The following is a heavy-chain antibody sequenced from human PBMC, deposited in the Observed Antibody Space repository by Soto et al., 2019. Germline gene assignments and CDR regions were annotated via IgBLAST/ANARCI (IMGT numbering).Heavy chain of an antibody. D-gene: IGHD1-26*01. CDR1: GGSFSGYY. V-gene: IGHV4-34*01. Sequence: SETLSLTCAVYGGSFSGYYWSWIRQPPGKGLEWIGEINHSGSTNYNPSLKSRVPISVDTSKNQFSLKLSSVTAADTAVYYCARQAWDFYDYWGQGTLVTVSS. J-gene: IGHJ4*02. CDR2: INHSGST. CDR3: ARQAWDFYDY.